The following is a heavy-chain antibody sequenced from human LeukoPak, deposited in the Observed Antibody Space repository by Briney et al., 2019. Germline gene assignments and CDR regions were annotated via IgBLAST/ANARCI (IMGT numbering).Heavy chain of an antibody. J-gene: IGHJ5*02. CDR2: IYYRGTT. D-gene: IGHD1/OR15-1a*01. CDR3: ARGSKWNTNWFDA. CDR1: GDSIDSYY. V-gene: IGHV4-59*01. Sequence: SETLSLTCTVSGDSIDSYYWSWIRQPPGKGLEWIGYIYYRGTTSYNPFLKSRVTISVDTSKNQFSLKLNSVTAADTAVYKCARGSKWNTNWFDAWGQGTLVTVSS.